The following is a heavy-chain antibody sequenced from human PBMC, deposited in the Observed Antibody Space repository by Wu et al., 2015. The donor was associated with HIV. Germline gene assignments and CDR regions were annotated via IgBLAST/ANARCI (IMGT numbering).Heavy chain of an antibody. Sequence: QVQAGAGLGREVKKPGSSVKVSCKASGGTFSSYAISWVRQAPGQGLEWMGRIIPIFGTANYAQKFQGRVTITADESTSTAYMELSSLRSEDTAVYYCARDVRERNYYYYGMDVWGQGTTVTVSS. CDR2: IIPIFGTA. J-gene: IGHJ6*02. CDR3: ARDVRERNYYYYGMDV. CDR1: GGTFSSYA. V-gene: IGHV1-69*13. D-gene: IGHD1-26*01.